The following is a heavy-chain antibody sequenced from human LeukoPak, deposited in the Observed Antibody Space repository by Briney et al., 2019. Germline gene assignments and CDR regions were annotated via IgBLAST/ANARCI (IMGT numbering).Heavy chain of an antibody. CDR1: GGTFSSYA. CDR3: ARDLSGYSSGLDY. Sequence: SVKVSCKASGGTFSSYAISWVRQAPGQGREWMGGIIPIFGTANYAQKFQGRVTITADESTSTAYMELSSLRSEDTAVYYCARDLSGYSSGLDYWGQGTLVTVSS. V-gene: IGHV1-69*13. D-gene: IGHD6-19*01. J-gene: IGHJ4*02. CDR2: IIPIFGTA.